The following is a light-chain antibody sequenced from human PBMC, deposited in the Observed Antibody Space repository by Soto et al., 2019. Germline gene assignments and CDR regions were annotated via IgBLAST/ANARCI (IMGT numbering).Light chain of an antibody. CDR1: QSVSSNY. Sequence: EIVLTQSPGTLSLSPGERATLSCRASQSVSSNYLAWYQQKPGQAPRLLIYGASSRATGIPDRFSGSGSGTDFTLTLSRLEPADFAVYYCQQYGGSPRVTFGGGTKVEIK. CDR3: QQYGGSPRVT. CDR2: GAS. V-gene: IGKV3-20*01. J-gene: IGKJ4*01.